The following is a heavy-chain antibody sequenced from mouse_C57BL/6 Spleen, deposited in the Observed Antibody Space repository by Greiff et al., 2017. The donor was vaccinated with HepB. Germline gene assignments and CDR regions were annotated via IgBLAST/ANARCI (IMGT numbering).Heavy chain of an antibody. Sequence: EVQLVESGGGLVQPGGSLSLSCAASGFTFTDYYMSWVRQPPGKALEWLGFIRNKANGYTTEYSASVKGRFTISRDNSQSILYLQMNALRAEDSATYYCARSGIYYDYDGRGFDYWGQGTTLTVSS. V-gene: IGHV7-3*01. J-gene: IGHJ2*01. CDR3: ARSGIYYDYDGRGFDY. CDR1: GFTFTDYY. D-gene: IGHD2-4*01. CDR2: IRNKANGYTT.